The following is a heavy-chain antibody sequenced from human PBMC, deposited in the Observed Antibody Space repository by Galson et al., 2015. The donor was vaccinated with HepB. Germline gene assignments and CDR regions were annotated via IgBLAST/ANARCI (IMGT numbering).Heavy chain of an antibody. Sequence: SLRLSCAASGFTFDDYAMHWVRQAPGKGLEWVSGIGRNSGAVGYADSVKGRFTISRDDAKNSLYLQMNSLRPEDTALYYCATGVGYSSGWGQGTLVTVSS. D-gene: IGHD6-19*01. J-gene: IGHJ4*02. CDR1: GFTFDDYA. V-gene: IGHV3-9*01. CDR3: ATGVGYSSG. CDR2: IGRNSGAV.